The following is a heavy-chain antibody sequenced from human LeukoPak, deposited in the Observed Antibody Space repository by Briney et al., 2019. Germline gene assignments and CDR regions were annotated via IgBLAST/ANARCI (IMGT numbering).Heavy chain of an antibody. D-gene: IGHD2-15*01. V-gene: IGHV3-21*01. CDR3: ATKTYSPTYDAFDI. J-gene: IGHJ3*02. Sequence: PGGSLRLSCAASGFTFSTYRMNWVRQAPGKGLEWVSSISSTSSYIYYADSVKGRFTISRDNAKNSLYLQMNSLRAEDTAVYYCATKTYSPTYDAFDIWGQGTMVTVSS. CDR2: ISSTSSYI. CDR1: GFTFSTYR.